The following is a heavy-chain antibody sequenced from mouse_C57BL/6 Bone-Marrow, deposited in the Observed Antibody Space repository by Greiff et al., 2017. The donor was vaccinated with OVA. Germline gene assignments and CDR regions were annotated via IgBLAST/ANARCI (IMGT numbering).Heavy chain of an antibody. CDR3: ARWSSSLYYAIDY. J-gene: IGHJ4*01. D-gene: IGHD1-1*01. Sequence: QVQLLQPGAELVQPGASVKLSCKASGYTFTSYWMHWVKQTPGQGLEWIGMINPNSGSTNYNEKFKSKATLTIDKSSSTAYMQLSSLTSEDSAVYYCARWSSSLYYAIDYWGQGTSVTVSS. V-gene: IGHV1-64*01. CDR1: GYTFTSYW. CDR2: INPNSGST.